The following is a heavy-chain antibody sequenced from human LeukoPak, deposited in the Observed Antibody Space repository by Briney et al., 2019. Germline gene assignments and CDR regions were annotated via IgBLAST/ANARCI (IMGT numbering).Heavy chain of an antibody. CDR1: GGSISSGGYY. J-gene: IGHJ4*02. Sequence: PSETLSLTCTVSGGSISSGGYYWSWIRQHPAQGLEWIGYIYYTGSTYCNPSLKSRLTISVDTSKNQFSLKLSSLTAADTAVYYCARDQGVLRYFDHWGQGTLVTVSS. CDR3: ARDQGVLRYFDH. D-gene: IGHD3-9*01. CDR2: IYYTGST. V-gene: IGHV4-31*03.